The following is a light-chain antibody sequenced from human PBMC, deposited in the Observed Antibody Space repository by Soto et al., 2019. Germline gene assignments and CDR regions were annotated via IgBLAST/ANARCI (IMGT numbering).Light chain of an antibody. J-gene: IGKJ1*01. CDR1: QTLTDNY. CDR2: GAS. Sequence: EIVLTQSPDTLSLSPGENATVSCRASQTLTDNYLAWYQHKPGQAPRLLIFGASSRAGGVPRKFSGGGSGTDFTLTISRLEPEDFAVYYCQHFANSRWTFGQGTKLDIK. V-gene: IGKV3-20*01. CDR3: QHFANSRWT.